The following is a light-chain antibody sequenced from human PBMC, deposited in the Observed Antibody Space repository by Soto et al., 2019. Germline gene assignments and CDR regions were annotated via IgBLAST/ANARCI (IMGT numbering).Light chain of an antibody. V-gene: IGKV3-20*01. J-gene: IGKJ1*01. CDR2: GAS. CDR3: QQYGTSGT. CDR1: QSVSSSD. Sequence: ILLTQSPGTLSLSPGERATLSCRASQSVSSSDFAWYQQQPRHAPSLLIHGASSRATGIPDRLSGSGSGTGLTLTISRLEPEDSAVYYCQQYGTSGTFGQGTKVDIK.